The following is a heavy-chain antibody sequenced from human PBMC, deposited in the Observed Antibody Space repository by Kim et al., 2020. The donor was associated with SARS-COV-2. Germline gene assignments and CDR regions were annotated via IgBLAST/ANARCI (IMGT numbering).Heavy chain of an antibody. V-gene: IGHV3-73*01. CDR1: GFTFSDSP. D-gene: IGHD1-1*01. J-gene: IGHJ3*02. Sequence: GGSLRLSCAATGFTFSDSPMHWVRQASGKGLEWVGRIRSKANSYATAYAASVRGRFIISRDDSKNTAYLQMNSLKTEDTAVYYCTRIPGTPFAFWDAFD. CDR3: TRIPGTPFAFWDAFD. CDR2: IRSKANSYAT.